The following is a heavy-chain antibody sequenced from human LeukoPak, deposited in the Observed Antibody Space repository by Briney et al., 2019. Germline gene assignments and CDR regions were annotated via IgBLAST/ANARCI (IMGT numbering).Heavy chain of an antibody. CDR3: ARLEGASAD. V-gene: IGHV3-23*01. CDR2: ICGGVSCA. CDR1: GFTFSSYA. Sequence: GGSLGLSCAASGFTFSSYAMTWVRQAPGKGLEWVSSICGGVSCAYYADSVKGRFTISRDDSKNTLYLQMNSLRADDMAVYYCARLEGASADWGRGTLVTISS. J-gene: IGHJ4*02. D-gene: IGHD1-26*01.